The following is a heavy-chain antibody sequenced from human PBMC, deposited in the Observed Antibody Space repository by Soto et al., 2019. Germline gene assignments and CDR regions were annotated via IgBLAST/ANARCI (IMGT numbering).Heavy chain of an antibody. Sequence: GGSLRLSCVASGFTFSSSRMNWVRQAPGKGLEWVSFISSSSDYMYYADSVKGRFTVSRDNAKNSLYLQMSSLRAEDTAVYYCAKGNSPVTVYWGQGSLVTVSS. J-gene: IGHJ4*02. CDR3: AKGNSPVTVY. D-gene: IGHD3-16*02. CDR1: GFTFSSSR. CDR2: ISSSSDYM. V-gene: IGHV3-21*04.